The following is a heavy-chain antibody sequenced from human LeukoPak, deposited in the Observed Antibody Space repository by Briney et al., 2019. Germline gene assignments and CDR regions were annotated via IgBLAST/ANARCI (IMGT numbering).Heavy chain of an antibody. CDR3: ARAKTDAFDY. J-gene: IGHJ4*02. V-gene: IGHV3-21*01. Sequence: GGSLRLSCAASGFNFSRYAMNWVRQAPGKGLEWVSSISSSSSYIYYADSVKGRFTISRDNAKNSLYLQMNSLRAEDTAVYYCARAKTDAFDYWGQGTLVTVSS. CDR2: ISSSSSYI. CDR1: GFNFSRYA. D-gene: IGHD2-8*01.